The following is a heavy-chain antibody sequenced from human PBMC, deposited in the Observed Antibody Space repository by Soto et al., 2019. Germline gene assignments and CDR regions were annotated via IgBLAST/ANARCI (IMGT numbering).Heavy chain of an antibody. D-gene: IGHD1-1*01. CDR1: GFTFSSYA. CDR3: VKLQHDTAQSSSWFYP. J-gene: IGHJ5*02. V-gene: IGHV3-64D*08. CDR2: ISSNGGST. Sequence: GGSLRLSCSASGFTFSSYAMHWVRQAPGKGLEYVSAISSNGGSTYYADSVKGRFTISRDNSKNTLYLQMSSLRAEDTAVYYCVKLQHDTAQSSSWFYPGGQGTLITVSS.